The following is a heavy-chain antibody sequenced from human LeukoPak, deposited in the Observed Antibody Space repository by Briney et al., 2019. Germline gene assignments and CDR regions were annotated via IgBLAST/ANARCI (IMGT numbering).Heavy chain of an antibody. D-gene: IGHD3-16*02. CDR3: ARLTFGGVIGFDY. CDR2: ISSSGSHM. J-gene: IGHJ4*02. Sequence: GGSLRLSCAASGFTFSCYSMNWVRQAPGKGLEWVSSISSSGSHMYYADSVKGRFTISRDNAKNSLYLQMNSLRAEDTAVYYCARLTFGGVIGFDYWGQGTLVTVSS. CDR1: GFTFSCYS. V-gene: IGHV3-21*01.